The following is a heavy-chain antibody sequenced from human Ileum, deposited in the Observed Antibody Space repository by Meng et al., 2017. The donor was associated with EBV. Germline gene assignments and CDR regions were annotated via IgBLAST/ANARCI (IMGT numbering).Heavy chain of an antibody. Sequence: LQAWGPGLGKPAEALSLTCSGSGGAVSSGGIYWGWIRQPPGKGLEWIGYIYNSGSTNYNPSLKSRVTISVDTSKNQFSLKLSSVTAADTAVYYCARDGYSSGSDWGQGTLVTVSS. J-gene: IGHJ4*02. D-gene: IGHD6-19*01. CDR3: ARDGYSSGSD. CDR2: IYNSGST. CDR1: GGAVSSGGIY. V-gene: IGHV4-61*08.